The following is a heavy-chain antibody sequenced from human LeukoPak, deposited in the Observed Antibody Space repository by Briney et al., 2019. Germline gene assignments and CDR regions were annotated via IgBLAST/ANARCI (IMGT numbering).Heavy chain of an antibody. D-gene: IGHD3-22*01. J-gene: IGHJ6*02. CDR2: IYYSGST. V-gene: IGHV4-61*01. CDR1: GGSVSSGSYY. Sequence: PSETLSLTCTVSGGSVSSGSYYWSWIRQPPGTGLEWIGYIYYSGSTNYNPSLKSRVTISVDTSKNQLSLKLSSVTAADTAVYYCARVRAFSSGVYYYGMDVWGQGTTVTVSS. CDR3: ARVRAFSSGVYYYGMDV.